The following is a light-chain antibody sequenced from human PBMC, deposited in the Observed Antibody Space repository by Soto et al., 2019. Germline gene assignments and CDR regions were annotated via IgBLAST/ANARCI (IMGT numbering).Light chain of an antibody. J-gene: IGLJ2*01. CDR1: SSDIGSYNL. V-gene: IGLV2-23*02. CDR3: CSYAGSSTVI. Sequence: QSVLTQPASVSGSPGQSITISCTGTSSDIGSYNLVSWYQQHPGKAPKLMIYEVSKRPSGVSNRFSASKSGNTASLTISGLQAEDEADYYCCSYAGSSTVIFGGGTKVTVL. CDR2: EVS.